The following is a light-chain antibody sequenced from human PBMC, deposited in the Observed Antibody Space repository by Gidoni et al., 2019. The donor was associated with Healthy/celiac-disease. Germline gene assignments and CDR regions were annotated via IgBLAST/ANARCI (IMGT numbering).Light chain of an antibody. V-gene: IGKV2-28*01. CDR2: LGS. CDR3: MQALQTPRT. Sequence: DIVMTQSPLSLPVTPGEPASLSCRSSQSRLHSNGYNYLDWYLQKPGQSPQLLIYLGSNRSSGVPDRFSGSGSGTDFTLKISRVEAEDVGVYYCMQALQTPRTFGQGTKVEIK. J-gene: IGKJ1*01. CDR1: QSRLHSNGYNY.